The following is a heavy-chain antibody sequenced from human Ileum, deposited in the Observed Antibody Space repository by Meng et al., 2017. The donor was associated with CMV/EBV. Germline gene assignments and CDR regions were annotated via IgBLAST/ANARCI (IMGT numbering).Heavy chain of an antibody. CDR3: ARGPWNIVVVPVGPGWFDP. CDR2: IYHSGST. D-gene: IGHD2-2*01. CDR1: GYSISSGYY. J-gene: IGHJ5*02. V-gene: IGHV4-38-2*02. Sequence: GSLRLSCTVSGYSISSGYYWGWIRQPPGKGLEWIGSIYHSGSTYYNPSLKSRVTISVDTSKNQFSLKLSSVTAADTAVYYCARGPWNIVVVPVGPGWFDPWGQGTLVTVSS.